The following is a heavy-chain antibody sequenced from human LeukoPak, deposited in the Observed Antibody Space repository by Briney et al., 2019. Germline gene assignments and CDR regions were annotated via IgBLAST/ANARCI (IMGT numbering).Heavy chain of an antibody. CDR2: INHSGST. Sequence: PSETLSLTCAVYGXSFSGYSGTWIRQPPGKGLEWIGEINHSGSTNYNPSLKSRVTLSVDTSKNQFSLKLTSVTAADTAVYYCARGSPGYWGQGTLVTVSS. CDR3: ARGSPGY. CDR1: GXSFSGYS. V-gene: IGHV4-34*01. J-gene: IGHJ4*02.